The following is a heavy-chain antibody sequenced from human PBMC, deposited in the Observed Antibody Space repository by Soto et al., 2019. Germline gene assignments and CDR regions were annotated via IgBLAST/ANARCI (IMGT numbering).Heavy chain of an antibody. Sequence: GGSLRLSCASSGFTFSGYYMSWIRHAPGKGLEWVSYISSSGSTIYYADSVKGRFTISRDNAKNSLYLKMNSLRAEDTAVYYCARVRGADDAFDIWGQGTMVTVSS. D-gene: IGHD1-26*01. CDR2: ISSSGSTI. CDR1: GFTFSGYY. V-gene: IGHV3-11*01. CDR3: ARVRGADDAFDI. J-gene: IGHJ3*02.